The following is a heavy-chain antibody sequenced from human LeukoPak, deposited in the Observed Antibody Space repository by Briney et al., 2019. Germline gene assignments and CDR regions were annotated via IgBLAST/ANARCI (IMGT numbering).Heavy chain of an antibody. CDR2: IIPIFGTA. J-gene: IGHJ5*01. Sequence: SVKVSCKASGGTFSSYAISWVRQAPGQGLEWMGGIIPIFGTANYAQKFQGRVTITADKSTSTAYMELSSLRSEDTAVYSCARGAGYSSSWYSYQEVAFDSWGQGTLVTVSS. V-gene: IGHV1-69*06. D-gene: IGHD6-13*01. CDR3: ARGAGYSSSWYSYQEVAFDS. CDR1: GGTFSSYA.